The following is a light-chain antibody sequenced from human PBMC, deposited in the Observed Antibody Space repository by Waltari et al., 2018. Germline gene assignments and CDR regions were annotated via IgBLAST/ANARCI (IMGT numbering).Light chain of an antibody. CDR2: GAS. V-gene: IGKV1-12*01. CDR1: QCISSW. Sequence: DIQMTQSPSSVSASVGDRVTITCRASQCISSWLAWYQQKPGKGPNLLIFGASNLQSGVPSRFSGSGSGTDFTLTISGLQPEDSATYFCQQGSSFPPTFGQGTIVEIK. CDR3: QQGSSFPPT. J-gene: IGKJ1*01.